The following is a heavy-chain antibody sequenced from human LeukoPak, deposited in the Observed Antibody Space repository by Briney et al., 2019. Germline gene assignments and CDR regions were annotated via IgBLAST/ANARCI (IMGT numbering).Heavy chain of an antibody. CDR2: FDPEDGET. CDR3: ATDPHRRSTGRYAFDI. Sequence: ASVKVSCKVSGYTLTELSVHWVRQAPGKGLEWMGGFDPEDGETIYAQKFQGRVTMTEDTSTDTAYMELSSLRSEDTAVYYCATDPHRRSTGRYAFDIWGQGTMVTASS. V-gene: IGHV1-24*01. J-gene: IGHJ3*02. CDR1: GYTLTELS. D-gene: IGHD1-14*01.